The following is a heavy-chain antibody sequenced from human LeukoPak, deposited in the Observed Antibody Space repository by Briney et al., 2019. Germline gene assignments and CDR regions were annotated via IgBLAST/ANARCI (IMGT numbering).Heavy chain of an antibody. J-gene: IGHJ6*02. V-gene: IGHV3-7*01. Sequence: GGSLRLSCAASGLTLSIYGMHWVRQAPGKGLEWVANIKQDGSVKYYVDSVKGRFTISRDNAKNSLYLQMNSLRAEDTAVYYCARDNTDTYSYYYGMDVWGQGTTVTVSS. D-gene: IGHD5-18*01. CDR3: ARDNTDTYSYYYGMDV. CDR1: GLTLSIYG. CDR2: IKQDGSVK.